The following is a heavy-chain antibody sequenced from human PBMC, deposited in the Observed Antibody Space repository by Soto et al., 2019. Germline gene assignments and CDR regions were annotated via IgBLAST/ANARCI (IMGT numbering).Heavy chain of an antibody. CDR1: GGTISRGGYY. Sequence: QVHLQESGPGLVKTSQTQSLTCTVAGGTISRGGYYWSWIRQHPGKGLEWIGYIYYSGSTYYNPSLKSRVTISVDTSKNQFSLKLSSVTAADTAVYYCARGRVGATVWFDPWGQGTLVTVSS. CDR2: IYYSGST. V-gene: IGHV4-31*03. J-gene: IGHJ5*02. CDR3: ARGRVGATVWFDP. D-gene: IGHD1-26*01.